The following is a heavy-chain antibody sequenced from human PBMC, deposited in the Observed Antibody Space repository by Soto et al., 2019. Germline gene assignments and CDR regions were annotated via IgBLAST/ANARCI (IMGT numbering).Heavy chain of an antibody. CDR3: AKANSPDTGWYVPPQF. CDR1: GFTFDDYT. Sequence: GGSLRLSCAASGFTFDDYTMHWVRQAPGKSLEWVSLISWDGTNTYYADSVKGRFTISRDNRKNSLFLQMNSLGTEDTALYYCAKANSPDTGWYVPPQFWGQGTLVTVSS. J-gene: IGHJ4*02. CDR2: ISWDGTNT. V-gene: IGHV3-43*01. D-gene: IGHD6-19*01.